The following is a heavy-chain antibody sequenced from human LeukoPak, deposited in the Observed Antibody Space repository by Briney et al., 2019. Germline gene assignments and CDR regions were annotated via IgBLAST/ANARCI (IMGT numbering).Heavy chain of an antibody. V-gene: IGHV3-53*01. J-gene: IGHJ1*01. Sequence: PGGSLRLSSAASRFTVSSNYMSAVRAAPGRGVEWGSVIYSGGITSYASSVKGRFTIYRDNAKNTLYRQMNRLRAEDTAVYYCARDRIVGAQSAIAAGAEDFQPWGQGTLVTVSS. CDR2: IYSGGIT. D-gene: IGHD1-26*01. CDR1: RFTVSSNY. CDR3: ARDRIVGAQSAIAAGAEDFQP.